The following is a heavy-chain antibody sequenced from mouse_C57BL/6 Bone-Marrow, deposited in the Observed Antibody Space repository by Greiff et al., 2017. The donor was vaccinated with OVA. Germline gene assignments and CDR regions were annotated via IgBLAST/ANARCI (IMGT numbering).Heavy chain of an antibody. CDR1: GFNIKDDY. D-gene: IGHD5-1*01. CDR2: IDPENGDT. V-gene: IGHV14-4*01. Sequence: EVQLQQSGAELVRPGASVKLSCTASGFNIKDDYMHWVKQRPEQGLEWIGWIDPENGDTEYASKFQGKATITADTSSNTAYLQLSSLTSEDTAVYYCTTGEYSWFAYWGQGTLVTVSA. J-gene: IGHJ3*01. CDR3: TTGEYSWFAY.